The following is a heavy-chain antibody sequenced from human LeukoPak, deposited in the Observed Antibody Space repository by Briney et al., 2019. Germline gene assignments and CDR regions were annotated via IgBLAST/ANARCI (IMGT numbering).Heavy chain of an antibody. CDR1: GFSFSRYW. CDR2: MQYDGSTT. Sequence: PGGSLRLSSAASGFSFSRYWMHWVRPAPRQGLVWVARMQYDGSTTNYAASVKGRFTISRDHAKKTLHVQMKRLRAEDTAVYYCATALVAGVTLNALDSWGQGTMVTVSS. D-gene: IGHD2-15*01. V-gene: IGHV3-74*01. J-gene: IGHJ3*02. CDR3: ATALVAGVTLNALDS.